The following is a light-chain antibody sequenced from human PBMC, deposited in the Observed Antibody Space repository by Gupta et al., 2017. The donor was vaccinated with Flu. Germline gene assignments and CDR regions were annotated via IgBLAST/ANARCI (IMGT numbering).Light chain of an antibody. CDR3: SSYTSSSTL. Sequence: YTGSNRPSGVSNRFSGSKSGNTASLTISGLQAEDEADYYCSSYTSSSTLFGGGTKLTVL. J-gene: IGLJ2*01. CDR2: TGS. V-gene: IGLV2-14*01.